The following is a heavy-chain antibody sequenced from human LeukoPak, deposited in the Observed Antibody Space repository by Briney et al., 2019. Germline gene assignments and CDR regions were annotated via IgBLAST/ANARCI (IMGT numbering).Heavy chain of an antibody. CDR2: ISYDGSNK. J-gene: IGHJ5*02. CDR3: AKSEPFYYATRVPWFDP. V-gene: IGHV3-30*18. D-gene: IGHD2-2*01. Sequence: QTGGSLRLSCAASGFTFSSYGVHWVRQAPGKGLEWVAVISYDGSNKYYADSVKGRFTISRDNSKNTLYLQMNSLRAEDTAVYYCAKSEPFYYATRVPWFDPWGQGTLVTVSS. CDR1: GFTFSSYG.